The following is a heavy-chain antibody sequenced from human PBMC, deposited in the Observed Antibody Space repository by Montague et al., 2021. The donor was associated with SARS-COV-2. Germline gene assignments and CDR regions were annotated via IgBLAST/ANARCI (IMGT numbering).Heavy chain of an antibody. Sequence: SLRLSCAASGFTFSSFTMSWVRLAPGKGLEWVSTISGSGGSTWYADSVKGRFTISRDNSKSTLFLQMNSLRAEDTALYYCTGAENYGYWGRGTLFTVSA. V-gene: IGHV3-23*01. J-gene: IGHJ4*02. D-gene: IGHD4-17*01. CDR2: ISGSGGST. CDR3: TGAENYGY. CDR1: GFTFSSFT.